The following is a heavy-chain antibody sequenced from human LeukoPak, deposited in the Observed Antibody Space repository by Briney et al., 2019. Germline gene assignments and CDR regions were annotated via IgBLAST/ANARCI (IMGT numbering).Heavy chain of an antibody. CDR3: AGFRYYFDY. CDR1: GGSISSYY. CDR2: IYYSGST. V-gene: IGHV4-59*01. Sequence: SETLSLTCTVSGGSISSYYWSWIRQPPGKGLEWIGYIYYSGSTNYNPSLKSRVPISLNPSKNQFSLKLTSVTAADTAVYYCAGFRYYFDYWGQGTLVTVSS. J-gene: IGHJ4*02.